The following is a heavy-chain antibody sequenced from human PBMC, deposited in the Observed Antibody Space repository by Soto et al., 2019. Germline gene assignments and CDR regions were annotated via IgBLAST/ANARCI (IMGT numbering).Heavy chain of an antibody. J-gene: IGHJ6*02. CDR1: GFTFSNAW. D-gene: IGHD2-15*01. CDR3: TTEQGYCSGGTCFYHSYGMDV. V-gene: IGHV3-15*01. Sequence: GGSLRLSCAASGFTFSNAWMSWVRQAPGKGLEWVGRIKSETDGGTTDYAAPVKGRFTISRDDSKNTLYLQMNSLKTEDTAVYYCTTEQGYCSGGTCFYHSYGMDVWRQGTTATVSS. CDR2: IKSETDGGTT.